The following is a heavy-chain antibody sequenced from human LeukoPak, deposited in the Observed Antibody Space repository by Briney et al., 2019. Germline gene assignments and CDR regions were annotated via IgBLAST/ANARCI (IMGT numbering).Heavy chain of an antibody. CDR1: GFTFSSYW. Sequence: GGSLRLSCAASGFTFSSYWMSWVRQAPGKGLEWVAHISQDGSEKYYVDSVKGRFTISRDNAKNSLYLQMNSLRAEDTAVYYCARGGRLYSTLRDYWGQGTLVTVSS. J-gene: IGHJ4*02. CDR3: ARGGRLYSTLRDY. V-gene: IGHV3-7*01. D-gene: IGHD1-26*01. CDR2: ISQDGSEK.